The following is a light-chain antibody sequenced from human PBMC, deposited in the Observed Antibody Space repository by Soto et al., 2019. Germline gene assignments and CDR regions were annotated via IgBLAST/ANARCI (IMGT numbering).Light chain of an antibody. Sequence: EIVLTQSPGTLSLSPGGRATLSCRASRSVSSSFLAWYQQKPGQAPRLLIYGASSRATGIPDRFSSSGSGTDFTLPISRLEPEDFAVYYCQQYGSSPPLTFGGGTKVEIK. J-gene: IGKJ4*01. CDR2: GAS. CDR3: QQYGSSPPLT. CDR1: RSVSSSF. V-gene: IGKV3-20*01.